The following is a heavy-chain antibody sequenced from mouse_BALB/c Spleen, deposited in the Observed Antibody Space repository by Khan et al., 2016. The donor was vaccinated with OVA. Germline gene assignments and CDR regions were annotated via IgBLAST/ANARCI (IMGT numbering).Heavy chain of an antibody. Sequence: QVQLKESGPGLVAPSQSLSITCTVSGYSLTSYGVYWVHQPPGKGLEWLGVIWAGGSTNYNSALMSRLSISKDNSQSQVFLKMNSLQTDDTAMNYCARHEDIWGQGTTLTVSS. CDR2: IWAGGST. D-gene: IGHD1-3*01. CDR3: ARHEDI. CDR1: GYSLTSYG. V-gene: IGHV2-9*02. J-gene: IGHJ2*01.